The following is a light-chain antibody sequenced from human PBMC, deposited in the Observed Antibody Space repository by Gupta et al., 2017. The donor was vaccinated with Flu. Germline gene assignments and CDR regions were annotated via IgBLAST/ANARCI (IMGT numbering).Light chain of an antibody. Sequence: QLVLTQSPSAXASLGASVXLTCTLSSGHSSYAIAWHQQQPEKGPRYLMKLNSDGSHTKGDGIPDRFSGSSSGAERYLTISSLQSEDEADYYCQTWGTGIGVFGGGTKLTVL. V-gene: IGLV4-69*01. CDR1: SGHSSYA. CDR3: QTWGTGIGV. J-gene: IGLJ2*01. CDR2: LNSDGSH.